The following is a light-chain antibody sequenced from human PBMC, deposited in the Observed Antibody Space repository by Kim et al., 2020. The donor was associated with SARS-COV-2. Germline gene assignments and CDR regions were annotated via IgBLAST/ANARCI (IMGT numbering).Light chain of an antibody. CDR2: RAS. Sequence: VSPGERATLSCRASQQIYTYLAWYQQKPGQTPRLLISRASTRATGVSARFSGSGSGTDFTLTIISLQSEDFAVYYCQQYLNWPLTFGQGTKVDIK. V-gene: IGKV3-15*01. J-gene: IGKJ1*01. CDR1: QQIYTY. CDR3: QQYLNWPLT.